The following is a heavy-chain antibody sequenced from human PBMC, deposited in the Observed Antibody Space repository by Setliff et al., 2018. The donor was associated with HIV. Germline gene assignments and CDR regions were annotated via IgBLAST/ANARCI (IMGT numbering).Heavy chain of an antibody. V-gene: IGHV1-18*01. D-gene: IGHD6-19*01. Sequence: ASVKVSCKASGYSFARYGLSWVRQAPGQGLEWMGWISGFNGNTKYAQSFQDRVAMTSETATSTAYMEMRSLRSDDTAVYFCARVPYRSAWFSGGHDAFDIWGQGTMVTVSS. CDR1: GYSFARYG. CDR3: ARVPYRSAWFSGGHDAFDI. CDR2: ISGFNGNT. J-gene: IGHJ3*02.